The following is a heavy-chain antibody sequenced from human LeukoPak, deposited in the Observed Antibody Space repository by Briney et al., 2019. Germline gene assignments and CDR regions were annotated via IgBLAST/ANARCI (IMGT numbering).Heavy chain of an antibody. CDR1: GFTVSSNY. Sequence: GGSLRLSCAASGFTVSSNYMSWVRQAPGKGLEWVSVIYSGGSTYYADSVKGRFTISRDNSKNTLYLQMNSLRAEDTAVYYCARDFDSYNWFDPWGQGTLVTASS. J-gene: IGHJ5*02. D-gene: IGHD3-3*01. V-gene: IGHV3-66*02. CDR2: IYSGGST. CDR3: ARDFDSYNWFDP.